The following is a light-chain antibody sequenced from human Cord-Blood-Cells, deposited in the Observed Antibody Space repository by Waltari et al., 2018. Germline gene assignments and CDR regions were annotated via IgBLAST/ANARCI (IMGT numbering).Light chain of an antibody. J-gene: IGLJ2*01. Sequence: SYELTQPPSVSVSPGQTASITCSGDKLGDKYACWYQQKPGQSPVLVIYQDSKRPSGIPERFSGSNSGNTATLTISGTQGMDEADYYCQAWDSSNVVFGGGTKLTVL. CDR3: QAWDSSNVV. CDR1: KLGDKY. CDR2: QDS. V-gene: IGLV3-1*01.